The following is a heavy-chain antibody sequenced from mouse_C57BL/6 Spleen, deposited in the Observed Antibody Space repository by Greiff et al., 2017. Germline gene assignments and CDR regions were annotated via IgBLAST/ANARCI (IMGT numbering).Heavy chain of an antibody. J-gene: IGHJ4*01. CDR2: IRNKANGYTT. Sequence: EVKLVESGGGLVQPGGSLSLSCAASGFTFTDYYMSWVRQPPGKALEWLGFIRNKANGYTTEYSASVKGRFTISRDNSQSILYLQMNALRAEDSATYYCARYNQELGPIGAMDYWGQGTSVTVSS. CDR3: ARYNQELGPIGAMDY. CDR1: GFTFTDYY. D-gene: IGHD4-1*01. V-gene: IGHV7-3*01.